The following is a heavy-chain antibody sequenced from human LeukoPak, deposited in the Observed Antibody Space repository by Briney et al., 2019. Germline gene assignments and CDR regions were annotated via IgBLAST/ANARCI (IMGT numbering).Heavy chain of an antibody. CDR3: ARDRVPPIWFGELTDAFDI. D-gene: IGHD3-10*01. J-gene: IGHJ3*02. V-gene: IGHV3-21*01. CDR1: GFTFSSYS. CDR2: ISSSSSYI. Sequence: PGGSLRLSCAASGFTFSSYSMNWVRQAPGKGLEWVSSISSSSSYIYYADSVKGRFTISRDNAKNSLYLQMNSLRAEDTAVYYCARDRVPPIWFGELTDAFDIWGQGTMVTVSS.